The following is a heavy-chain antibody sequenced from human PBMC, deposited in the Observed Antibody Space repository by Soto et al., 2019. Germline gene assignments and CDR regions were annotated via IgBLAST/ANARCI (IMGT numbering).Heavy chain of an antibody. Sequence: SETLSLTCTVSGGSITSYYGSWIRQPPGKGLEWIGYIYYSGNTNYNPSLKSRVTISVDTSKNQFSLKLSSVTAADTAVYYCAKRYSGYDDAFDIWGQGTMVT. CDR2: IYYSGNT. CDR3: AKRYSGYDDAFDI. CDR1: GGSITSYY. V-gene: IGHV4-59*08. J-gene: IGHJ3*02. D-gene: IGHD5-12*01.